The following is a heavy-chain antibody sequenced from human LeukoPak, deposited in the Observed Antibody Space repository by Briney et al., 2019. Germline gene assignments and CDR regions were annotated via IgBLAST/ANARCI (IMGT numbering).Heavy chain of an antibody. Sequence: PSETLSLTCTVSGGSISSSSYLWGWIRQPPGKGLEWIGNIYYSGSTYYNPSLKSRVTISVDTSKNQFSLKLSSVTTADTAVYYCARVRRWFDPWGQGTLVTVSS. CDR3: ARVRRWFDP. CDR1: GGSISSSSYL. V-gene: IGHV4-39*07. CDR2: IYYSGST. J-gene: IGHJ5*02.